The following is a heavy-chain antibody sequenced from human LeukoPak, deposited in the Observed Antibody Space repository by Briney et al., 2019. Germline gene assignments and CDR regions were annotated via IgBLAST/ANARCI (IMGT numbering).Heavy chain of an antibody. J-gene: IGHJ4*02. CDR3: ARGVGATVNLFDY. D-gene: IGHD4-17*01. CDR1: GYTFTSYG. Sequence: ASVKVSCKASGYTFTSYGISWVRQAPGQGLEWMGWISAYNGNTNYAQKFQGRVTITADESTSTAYMELSSLRSEDTAVYYCARGVGATVNLFDYWGQGTLVTVSS. CDR2: ISAYNGNT. V-gene: IGHV1-18*04.